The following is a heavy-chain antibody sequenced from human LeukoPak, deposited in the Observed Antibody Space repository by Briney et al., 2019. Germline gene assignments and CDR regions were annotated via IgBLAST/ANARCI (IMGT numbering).Heavy chain of an antibody. V-gene: IGHV3-30-3*01. J-gene: IGHJ4*02. D-gene: IGHD6-19*01. CDR3: ARDGYSSGWYDY. Sequence: GGSLRLSCAASGFTFSSYAMSRVRQAPGKGLEWVAVISYDGSNKYYADSVKGRFTISRDNSKNTLYLQMNSLRAEDTAVYYCARDGYSSGWYDYWGQGTLVTVSS. CDR1: GFTFSSYA. CDR2: ISYDGSNK.